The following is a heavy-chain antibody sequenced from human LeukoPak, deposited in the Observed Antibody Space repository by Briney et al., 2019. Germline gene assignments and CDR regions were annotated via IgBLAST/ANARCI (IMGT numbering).Heavy chain of an antibody. CDR2: VDGGGGGT. Sequence: PGGSLRLSCAASGFTLSSYAMTWVRQAPGRGLEWVSSVDGGGGGTYYADSVKGRFTISRDNSKDTLYLQMNSLRAEDTAVYFCAKDYDMWTGSLDYWGQGTLVTVSS. V-gene: IGHV3-23*01. CDR1: GFTLSSYA. J-gene: IGHJ4*02. CDR3: AKDYDMWTGSLDY. D-gene: IGHD3-9*01.